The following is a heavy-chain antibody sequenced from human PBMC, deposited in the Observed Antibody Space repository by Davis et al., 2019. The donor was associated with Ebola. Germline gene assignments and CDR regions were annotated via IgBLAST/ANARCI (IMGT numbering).Heavy chain of an antibody. CDR3: ARDVYSSTSRSVFDL. CDR1: GGTFSSYG. CDR2: IIPLFGTP. Sequence: AASVKVSCKASGGTFSSYGVNWVRQAPGQGLEWMGGIIPLFGTPNYEQKFQGRVTFTADEFTSTVYMEVSSLRSDDTALYFCARDVYSSTSRSVFDLWGQGTLVTVSS. J-gene: IGHJ4*02. D-gene: IGHD6-6*01. V-gene: IGHV1-69*13.